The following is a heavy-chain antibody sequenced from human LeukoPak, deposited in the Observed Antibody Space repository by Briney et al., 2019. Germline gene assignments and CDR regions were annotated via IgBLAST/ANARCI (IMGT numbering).Heavy chain of an antibody. J-gene: IGHJ4*02. CDR3: ARRWPTNYYDSSGYYSFDY. CDR1: GFSLSTSGVG. D-gene: IGHD3-22*01. Sequence: SGPTLVNPTQTLTLTCTFSGFSLSTSGVGVGWIRQPPGKALEWLALIYWDDDKRYSPSLKSRLTITKDTSKNQVVLTMTNMDPVDTATYYCARRWPTNYYDSSGYYSFDYWGQGTLVTVSS. V-gene: IGHV2-5*02. CDR2: IYWDDDK.